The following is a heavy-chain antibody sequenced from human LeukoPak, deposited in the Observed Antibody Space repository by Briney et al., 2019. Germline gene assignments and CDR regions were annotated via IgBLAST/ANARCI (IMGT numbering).Heavy chain of an antibody. Sequence: GGSLRLSCAASGFTFSSYSMNWVRQAPGKGLEWVSSISSSSSYIYYADSVKGRFTVSRDNSKNTLFLQMNSLRAEDTAVYYCAKDGGLWVSAHWGDSWGRGTLVTVSS. CDR3: AKDGGLWVSAHWGDS. D-gene: IGHD7-27*01. V-gene: IGHV3-21*04. J-gene: IGHJ4*02. CDR2: ISSSSSYI. CDR1: GFTFSSYS.